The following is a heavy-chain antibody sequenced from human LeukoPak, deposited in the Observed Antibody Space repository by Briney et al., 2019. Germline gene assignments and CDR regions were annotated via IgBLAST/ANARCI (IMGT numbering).Heavy chain of an antibody. J-gene: IGHJ4*02. CDR2: INPSDGST. CDR1: GYTSTSYY. CDR3: ARHQGAGEYPFDY. Sequence: GASVKVSCKASGYTSTSYYMHWVRQAPGQGLEWLGIINPSDGSTTYAQKFQGRVTMTRDTSTSTVYMELSSLRSEDTALYYCARHQGAGEYPFDYWGQGTLVTVSS. D-gene: IGHD3-16*01. V-gene: IGHV1-46*01.